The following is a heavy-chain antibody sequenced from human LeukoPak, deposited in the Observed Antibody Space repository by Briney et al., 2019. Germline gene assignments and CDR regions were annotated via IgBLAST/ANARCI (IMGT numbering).Heavy chain of an antibody. CDR2: ISSSSSYI. CDR1: GFTFSRYS. V-gene: IGHV3-21*01. CDR3: VKEAGGPFDY. D-gene: IGHD3-10*01. Sequence: PGGSLRLSCAGSGFTFSRYSMNWVRQAPGKGLEWVSSISSSSSYIYYADSVKGGFTISRDNSKNTLYLQMSSLRAEDTAVYYCVKEAGGPFDYWGQGTLVTVAS. J-gene: IGHJ4*02.